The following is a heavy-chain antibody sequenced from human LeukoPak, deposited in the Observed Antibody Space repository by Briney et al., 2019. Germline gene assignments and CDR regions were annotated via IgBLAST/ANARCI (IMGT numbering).Heavy chain of an antibody. Sequence: PGGSLRLSCAASGFTFSSYSMNWVRQAPGKGLEWVSAISGSGVSTYYADSVKGRFTISRDNSKSTLYLQMDSLGADDAAVYYCAKYQGSSRVDAFDIWGQGTMVTVSS. CDR3: AKYQGSSRVDAFDI. J-gene: IGHJ3*02. CDR1: GFTFSSYS. D-gene: IGHD2-15*01. V-gene: IGHV3-23*01. CDR2: ISGSGVST.